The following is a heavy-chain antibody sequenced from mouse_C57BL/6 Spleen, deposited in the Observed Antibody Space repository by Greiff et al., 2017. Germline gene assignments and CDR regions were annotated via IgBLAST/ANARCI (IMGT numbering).Heavy chain of an antibody. CDR2: IYPRSGNT. D-gene: IGHD2-4*01. J-gene: IGHJ4*01. Sequence: QVQLKQSGAELARPGASVKLSCKASGYTFTSYGISWVKQRTGQGLEWIGEIYPRSGNTYYNEKFKGKATLTADKSSSTAYMELRSLTSEDSAVYFCARRVDYDYDGYAMDYWGQGTSVTVSS. CDR3: ARRVDYDYDGYAMDY. V-gene: IGHV1-81*01. CDR1: GYTFTSYG.